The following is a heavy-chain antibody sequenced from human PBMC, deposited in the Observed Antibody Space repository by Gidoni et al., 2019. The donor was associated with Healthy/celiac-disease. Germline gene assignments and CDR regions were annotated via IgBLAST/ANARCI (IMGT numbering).Heavy chain of an antibody. CDR1: GYTFTCYY. CDR2: IHPNSGGT. D-gene: IGHD2-2*01. Sequence: QVQLVQSGAEVKKPGASVKVSCKASGYTFTCYYMHWVRQAPGQGLEWMGWIHPNSGGTNYAQKFQGRVTMTRDTSISTAYMELSRLRSDDTAVYYCANLDTSSTSYYYYGMDVWGQGTTVTVSS. J-gene: IGHJ6*02. V-gene: IGHV1-2*02. CDR3: ANLDTSSTSYYYYGMDV.